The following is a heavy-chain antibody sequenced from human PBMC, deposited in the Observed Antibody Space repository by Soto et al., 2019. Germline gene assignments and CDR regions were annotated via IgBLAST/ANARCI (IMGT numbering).Heavy chain of an antibody. Sequence: SETLSLTCTVSGGSISSGGYYWSWIRQHPGKGLEWIGYIYYSGSTYYNPSLKSRVTISVDTSKNQFSLELSSLRSEDTAVYYCATEPGYQQNWFDPWGQGTLVTVS. CDR3: ATEPGYQQNWFDP. V-gene: IGHV4-31*03. D-gene: IGHD2-2*01. J-gene: IGHJ5*02. CDR2: IYYSGST. CDR1: GGSISSGGYY.